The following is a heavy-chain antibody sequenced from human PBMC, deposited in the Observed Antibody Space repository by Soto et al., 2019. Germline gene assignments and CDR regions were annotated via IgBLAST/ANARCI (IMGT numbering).Heavy chain of an antibody. D-gene: IGHD3-22*01. CDR2: IDPSDSQT. J-gene: IGHJ4*02. Sequence: PGESLKISCKGSGYSFAGYWITWVRQKPGKGLEWMGRIDPSDSQTYFSPSFRGHVTISATKSVTTVFLQWSSLRASDTAMYYCARQIYDSDTGPNFQYYFDSWGQGTPVTVSS. CDR1: GYSFAGYW. CDR3: ARQIYDSDTGPNFQYYFDS. V-gene: IGHV5-10-1*01.